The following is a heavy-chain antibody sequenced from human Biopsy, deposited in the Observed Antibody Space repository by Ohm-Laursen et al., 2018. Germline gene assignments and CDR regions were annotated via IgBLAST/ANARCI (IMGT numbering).Heavy chain of an antibody. CDR1: GFTFNIYA. CDR2: ISWNSLSI. Sequence: SLRLSCAASGFTFNIYALHWVRQAPGKALEWVSGISWNSLSIGYADSVKGRFTISRDNAKNTLYLQMNSLRVEDTAVYYCAKAGRGYIDYWGQGTLVIVSS. D-gene: IGHD5-18*01. V-gene: IGHV3-9*01. CDR3: AKAGRGYIDY. J-gene: IGHJ4*02.